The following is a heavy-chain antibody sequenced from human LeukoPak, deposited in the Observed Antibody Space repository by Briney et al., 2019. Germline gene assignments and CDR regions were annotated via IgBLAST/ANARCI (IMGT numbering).Heavy chain of an antibody. CDR3: ASGGGNSGALDY. V-gene: IGHV3-30*04. CDR2: ISYDGSNK. CDR1: GFTFSSYA. Sequence: GGSLRLSCAASGFTFSSYAMHWVRQAPGKGLEWVAVISYDGSNKYYADSVKGRFTISRDNSENTLYLQMNSLRAEDTAVYYCASGGGNSGALDYWGQGTLVTVSS. D-gene: IGHD4-23*01. J-gene: IGHJ4*02.